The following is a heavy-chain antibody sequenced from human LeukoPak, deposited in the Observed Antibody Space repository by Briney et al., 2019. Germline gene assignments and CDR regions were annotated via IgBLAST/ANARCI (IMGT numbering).Heavy chain of an antibody. CDR1: GFTFSGYW. CDR3: ARISRYGLDY. D-gene: IGHD3-16*01. V-gene: IGHV3-7*04. J-gene: IGHJ4*02. Sequence: GGSLRLSCAASGFTFSGYWMSWVRQAPGKGLEWLANIKSDGSEKYYVDSVKGRFTISRDNAKSSLYLQMNSLRPEDTAVYYCARISRYGLDYWGQGTLVTVSS. CDR2: IKSDGSEK.